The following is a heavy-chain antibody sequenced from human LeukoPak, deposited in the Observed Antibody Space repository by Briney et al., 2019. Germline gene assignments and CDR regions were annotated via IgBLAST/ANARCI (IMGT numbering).Heavy chain of an antibody. Sequence: PSETLSLTCTVSGGSISSYYWSWIRQPPGKGLEWIGYIYYSGSTNYNPSLKSRVTISVDTSKNQFSLKLSSVTAADTAVYYCATLGYSYGSPFDYWGQGTLVTVSS. V-gene: IGHV4-59*01. CDR1: GGSISSYY. D-gene: IGHD5-18*01. CDR3: ATLGYSYGSPFDY. J-gene: IGHJ4*02. CDR2: IYYSGST.